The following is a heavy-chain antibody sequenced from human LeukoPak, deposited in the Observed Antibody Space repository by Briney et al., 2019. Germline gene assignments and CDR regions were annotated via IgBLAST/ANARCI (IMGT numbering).Heavy chain of an antibody. CDR1: GFTFSRYT. CDR2: ISYDGSNK. CDR3: AKLYGDYKHAFPL. Sequence: GRSLRLSCAASGFTFSRYTMHWVRQAPGKGLEWVAVISYDGSNKYYADSVKGRFTISRDNSKSTLYLQMNSLSAEDTALYYCAKLYGDYKHAFPLWGQGTMVTVSS. J-gene: IGHJ3*01. V-gene: IGHV3-30-3*02. D-gene: IGHD4-17*01.